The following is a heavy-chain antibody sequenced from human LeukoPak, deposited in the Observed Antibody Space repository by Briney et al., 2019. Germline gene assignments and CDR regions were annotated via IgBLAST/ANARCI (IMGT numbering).Heavy chain of an antibody. D-gene: IGHD4-11*01. CDR1: GGSISSYY. V-gene: IGHV4-59*08. J-gene: IGHJ4*02. Sequence: SETLSLTCTVSGGSISSYYWSWIRQPPGKGLEWIGYIYYSGSTNYNPSLKSRVTISVDTSKNQFSLKLSSVTAADTAVYYCARLGPTTVTTFLDYWGQGTLVTVSS. CDR3: ARLGPTTVTTFLDY. CDR2: IYYSGST.